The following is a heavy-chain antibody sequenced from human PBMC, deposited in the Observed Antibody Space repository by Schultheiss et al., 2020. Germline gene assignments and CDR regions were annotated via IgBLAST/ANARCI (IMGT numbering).Heavy chain of an antibody. V-gene: IGHV3-48*01. D-gene: IGHD1-20*01. CDR2: ISSSSSTI. Sequence: GGSLRLSCAASGFTLSSYAMHWVRQAPGKGLEWVSYISSSSSTIYYADSVKGRFTISRDNSKNTLYLQMNSLRPEDTAVYYCARDLSGRTYAYSYMDVWGKGTTVTVSS. CDR3: ARDLSGRTYAYSYMDV. CDR1: GFTLSSYA. J-gene: IGHJ6*03.